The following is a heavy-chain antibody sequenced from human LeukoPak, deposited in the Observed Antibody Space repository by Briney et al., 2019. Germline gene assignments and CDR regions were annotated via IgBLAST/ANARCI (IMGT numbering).Heavy chain of an antibody. Sequence: VASVKVSCKASGGTFSSYAISWVRQAPGQGLEWMGGIIPIFGTANYAQKFQGRVTITADESTSTAYMELSSLRSEDTAVYYCARDQLVGATVSYGYYGMDVWGQGTTVTVSS. CDR2: IIPIFGTA. CDR3: ARDQLVGATVSYGYYGMDV. D-gene: IGHD1-26*01. V-gene: IGHV1-69*13. CDR1: GGTFSSYA. J-gene: IGHJ6*02.